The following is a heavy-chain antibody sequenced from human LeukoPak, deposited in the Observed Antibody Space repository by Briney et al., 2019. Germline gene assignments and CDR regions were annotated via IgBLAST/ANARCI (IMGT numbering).Heavy chain of an antibody. CDR2: IWYDGSIK. V-gene: IGHV3-33*03. J-gene: IGHJ4*02. D-gene: IGHD3-16*01. CDR1: GFTFSTYG. CDR3: ARSSGGFDH. Sequence: PGGSLRLSCAASGFTFSTYGIHWVRQAPGKGLEWVAVIWYDGSIKKYADSVKGRFTISRDNFKDTLYLQMNNLRAEDTAVYFCARSSGGFDHWGQGTQVTVSS.